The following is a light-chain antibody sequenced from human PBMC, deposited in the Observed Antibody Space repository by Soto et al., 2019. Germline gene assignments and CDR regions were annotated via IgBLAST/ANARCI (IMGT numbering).Light chain of an antibody. CDR2: GAS. J-gene: IGKJ5*01. V-gene: IGKV3-20*01. Sequence: IVLTQSPGTLSFSQEGRASLSGRVSRSVSSTQFAWYQQKPGQAPRLLIYGASTRATGIPDRFSGSGSGTDFTLTISSLEPEDFAVYYCQQYGDTPFAFGQGTRLEIK. CDR3: QQYGDTPFA. CDR1: RSVSSTQ.